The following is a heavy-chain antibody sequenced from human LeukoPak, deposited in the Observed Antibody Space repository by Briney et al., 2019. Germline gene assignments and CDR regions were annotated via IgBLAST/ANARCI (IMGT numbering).Heavy chain of an antibody. D-gene: IGHD3-9*01. J-gene: IGHJ5*02. CDR1: GYTFSRYA. CDR3: ARDIIPILTGPGYNYFDP. CDR2: INGGNGKT. Sequence: ASVKVSCKAAGYTFSRYAMHWVRQAPGQRLEWMGWINGGNGKTKYLQKFQGRVTITRDTSASTAYMELSSLRSDDTAVYYCARDIIPILTGPGYNYFDPWGQGTLVTVSS. V-gene: IGHV1-3*01.